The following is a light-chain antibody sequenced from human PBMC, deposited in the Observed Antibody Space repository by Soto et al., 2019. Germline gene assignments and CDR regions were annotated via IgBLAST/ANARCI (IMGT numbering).Light chain of an antibody. Sequence: DIQMTQSPSSLSASIGDRVTITCRASQSISDYLNWYQQKPGNAPKLLIYSASTLHGGVPSRFSGSGSGTDFTLTISSLQPEDFATYYCQQSYRTPRTFGQGTKVEIK. J-gene: IGKJ1*01. V-gene: IGKV1-39*01. CDR1: QSISDY. CDR3: QQSYRTPRT. CDR2: SAS.